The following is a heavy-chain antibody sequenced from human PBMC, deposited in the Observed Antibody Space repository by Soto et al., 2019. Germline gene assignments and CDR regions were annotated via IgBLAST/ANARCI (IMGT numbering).Heavy chain of an antibody. CDR1: GFTFSSYD. Sequence: GGSLRLSCAASGFTFSSYDMNWVRQAPGQGLEWVSYISSSGSTIYYAASVKGRFTISRDNAKNSLYLQMNSLRAEDTAVYYCARRGVAAAGTVRTFDIWGQGTMVTVSS. CDR3: ARRGVAAAGTVRTFDI. CDR2: ISSSGSTI. V-gene: IGHV3-48*03. J-gene: IGHJ3*02. D-gene: IGHD6-13*01.